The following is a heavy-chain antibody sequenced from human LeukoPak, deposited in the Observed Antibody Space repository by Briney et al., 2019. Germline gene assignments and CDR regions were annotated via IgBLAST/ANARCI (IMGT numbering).Heavy chain of an antibody. CDR2: ITEGGDIT. D-gene: IGHD3-10*01. V-gene: IGHV3-23*01. CDR1: EFTFSRYG. CDR3: MRSRGFFDY. J-gene: IGHJ4*02. Sequence: PGGSLRLSCAASEFTFSRYGMGWVRQAPGKGLEWVSSITEGGDITYYADSVKGRFTISRDDSRNTVFLQTNSLRAEGTAIYYCMRSRGFFDYWGQGTLVTVSS.